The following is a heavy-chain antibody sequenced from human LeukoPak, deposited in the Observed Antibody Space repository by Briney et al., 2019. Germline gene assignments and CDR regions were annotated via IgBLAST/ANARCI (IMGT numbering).Heavy chain of an antibody. J-gene: IGHJ3*02. CDR3: ARGYRYGFDAFDI. CDR2: IYYSGST. V-gene: IGHV4-59*08. Sequence: SETLSLTCTVSGVSISSYYWSWIRQPPGKGLEWIGYIYYSGSTNYNPSLKSRVTISVDTSKNQFSLKLSSVTAADTAVYYCARGYRYGFDAFDIWGQGTMVTVSS. D-gene: IGHD5-18*01. CDR1: GVSISSYY.